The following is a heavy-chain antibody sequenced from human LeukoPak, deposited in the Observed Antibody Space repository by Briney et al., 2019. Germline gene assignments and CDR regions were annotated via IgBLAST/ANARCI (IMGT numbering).Heavy chain of an antibody. CDR1: GYTFTSYA. CDR3: ARVLLWFGDDYFDY. V-gene: IGHV1-3*01. J-gene: IGHJ4*02. Sequence: GASVKVSCKASGYTFTSYAMHWVRQAPGQRLEWMGWINAGNGNTKYSQKFQGRVTITRDTSASTAYMELSSLRSEDTAVYYCARVLLWFGDDYFDYWGQGTLVTVSS. CDR2: INAGNGNT. D-gene: IGHD3-10*01.